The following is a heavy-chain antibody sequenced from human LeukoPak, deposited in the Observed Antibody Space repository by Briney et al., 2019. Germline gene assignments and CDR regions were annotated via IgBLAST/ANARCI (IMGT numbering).Heavy chain of an antibody. Sequence: PSQTLSLTCTVSGGSISGGSYYWSWIRQPAGKGLEWIGRIYTSGSTNYNPSLKSRVTISVDTSKNQFSLKLSSVTAADTAVYYCASATYCSSTSCYQEYYYGMDVWGQGTTVTVSS. V-gene: IGHV4-61*02. CDR3: ASATYCSSTSCYQEYYYGMDV. J-gene: IGHJ6*02. CDR1: GGSISGGSYY. D-gene: IGHD2-2*01. CDR2: IYTSGST.